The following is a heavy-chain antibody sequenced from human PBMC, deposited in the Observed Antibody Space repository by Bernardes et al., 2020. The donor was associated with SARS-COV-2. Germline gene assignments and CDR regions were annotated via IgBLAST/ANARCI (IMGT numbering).Heavy chain of an antibody. J-gene: IGHJ5*02. CDR2: FDPEDGET. D-gene: IGHD6-13*01. CDR1: GYTLTELS. Sequence: ASMKVSCKVSGYTLTELSMHWVRQAPGKGLEWMGGFDPEDGETIYAQKFQGRVTMTEDTSTDTAYMELSSLRSEDTAVYYCATAPAAGTLNWFDPWGQGTLVTVSS. CDR3: ATAPAAGTLNWFDP. V-gene: IGHV1-24*01.